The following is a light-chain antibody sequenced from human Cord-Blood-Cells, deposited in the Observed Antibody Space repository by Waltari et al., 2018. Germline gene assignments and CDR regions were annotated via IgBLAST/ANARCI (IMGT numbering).Light chain of an antibody. V-gene: IGLV5-45*01. CDR2: YKSDSDK. Sequence: QAVLTQPASLSASPGASASLTCTLRSGLNVGTSRIYWYPQKPGSPPQYPLRYKSDSDKQQGSGVPSRFSGSKDASANAGILLISGLQSEDEADYYCMIWHSSAWVFGGGTKLTVL. CDR1: SGLNVGTSR. CDR3: MIWHSSAWV. J-gene: IGLJ3*02.